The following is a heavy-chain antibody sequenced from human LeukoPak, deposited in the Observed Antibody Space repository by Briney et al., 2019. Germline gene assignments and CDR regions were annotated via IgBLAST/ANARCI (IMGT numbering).Heavy chain of an antibody. CDR3: AELGITMIGGV. V-gene: IGHV3-21*01. Sequence: GGSLRLFCAASGFTFSSYSVNWARQAPGKGLEWVSSIRSSSSYIYYADSVKGRFTISRDNAKNSLYLQMNSLRAEDTAVYYCAELGITMIGGVWGKGTTVTISS. D-gene: IGHD3-10*02. CDR2: IRSSSSYI. J-gene: IGHJ6*04. CDR1: GFTFSSYS.